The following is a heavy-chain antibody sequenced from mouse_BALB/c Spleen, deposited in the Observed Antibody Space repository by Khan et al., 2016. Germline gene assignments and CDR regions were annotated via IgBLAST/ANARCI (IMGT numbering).Heavy chain of an antibody. CDR2: IDPYHGST. J-gene: IGHJ2*01. V-gene: IGHV1-39*01. CDR1: GYSFTGYN. CDR3: GRGGCCNYVDY. Sequence: VQLQQSGPELEKPGASVKISCKASGYSFTGYNMYWVKQSNGKSPQWIGNIDPYHGSTGYHQNFKGKATLTVDKSSSTAYMQLKSLTSEDSAAYNCGRGGCCNYVDYRGQGTTLTVSS.